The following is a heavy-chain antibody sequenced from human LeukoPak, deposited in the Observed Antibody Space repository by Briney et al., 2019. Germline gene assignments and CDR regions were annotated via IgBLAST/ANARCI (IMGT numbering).Heavy chain of an antibody. D-gene: IGHD2/OR15-2a*01. Sequence: GGSLRLSCAASGFTFSSFAMNWVRQAPGKGLEWVAVIWYDGSNKYYADSVKGRFTISRDNSKNTLYLQMNSLRAEDTAVYYCARDSMKGFDYWGQGTLVTVSS. CDR2: IWYDGSNK. J-gene: IGHJ4*02. CDR3: ARDSMKGFDY. CDR1: GFTFSSFA. V-gene: IGHV3-33*08.